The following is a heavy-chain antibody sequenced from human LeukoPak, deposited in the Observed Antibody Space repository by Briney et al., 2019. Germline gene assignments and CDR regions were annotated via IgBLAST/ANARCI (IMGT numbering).Heavy chain of an antibody. CDR3: AKARGSSVYEQFDY. D-gene: IGHD5/OR15-5a*01. CDR1: GFTFSSYG. J-gene: IGHJ4*02. CDR2: ISDDGTNS. V-gene: IGHV3-33*05. Sequence: GGSLRLSCAASGFTFSSYGMHWVRQAPGRGLEWVAVISDDGTNSHYAGSVKGRFTISRDNSKNTLYLQMNSLRADDTAVYYCAKARGSSVYEQFDYWGQGTQVTVSP.